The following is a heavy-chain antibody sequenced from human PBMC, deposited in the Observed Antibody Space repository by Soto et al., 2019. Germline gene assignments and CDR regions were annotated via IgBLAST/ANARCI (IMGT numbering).Heavy chain of an antibody. D-gene: IGHD3-10*01. J-gene: IGHJ5*02. CDR1: GGSVTSYS. V-gene: IGHV4-59*02. CDR3: ARVPSFFGSGNWIDP. Sequence: QVQLQESGPGLVKPSETLSLTCSVSGGSVTSYSWSWIRQPPGKGLEWIGYISSTGSTNYNPSLKSRVTISIDTSNRQFSLNMRSVTAADTAVYYCARVPSFFGSGNWIDPWGQGNLVTVSS. CDR2: ISSTGST.